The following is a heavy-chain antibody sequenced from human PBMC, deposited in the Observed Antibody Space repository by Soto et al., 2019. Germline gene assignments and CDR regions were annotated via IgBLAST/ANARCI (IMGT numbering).Heavy chain of an antibody. CDR3: AKLPGYGDYELVY. CDR2: ISGSGGST. J-gene: IGHJ4*02. D-gene: IGHD4-17*01. V-gene: IGHV3-23*01. Sequence: GGSLRLSCSASRFTFSSYAMSWFRQAPGKGLEWVSAISGSGGSTYYADSVKGRFTISRDNSKNTLYLQMNSLRAEDTAVYYCAKLPGYGDYELVYWGQGTLVTVSS. CDR1: RFTFSSYA.